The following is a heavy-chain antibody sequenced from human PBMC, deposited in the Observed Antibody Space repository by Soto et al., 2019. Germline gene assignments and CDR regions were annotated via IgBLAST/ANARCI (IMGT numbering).Heavy chain of an antibody. CDR2: IFYSGST. CDR3: ARVGRISWFDP. D-gene: IGHD3-16*01. Sequence: PSETLSLTCTVSGGSISNYYWSWIRQPPGRGLEWIGHIFYSGSTNYNPALKSRVTISVDTSKNQFSLKLSSVTAADTAVYYCARVGRISWFDPWGQGTLVTVSS. V-gene: IGHV4-59*12. J-gene: IGHJ5*02. CDR1: GGSISNYY.